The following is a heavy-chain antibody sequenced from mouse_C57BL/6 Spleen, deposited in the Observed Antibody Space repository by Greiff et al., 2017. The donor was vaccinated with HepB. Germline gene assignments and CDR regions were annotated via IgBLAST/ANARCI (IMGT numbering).Heavy chain of an antibody. Sequence: EVKLVESGGDLVKPGGSLKLSCAASGFTFSSYGMSWVRQTPDKRLEWVATISSGASYTYYPDSVKGRFTISRDNAKNTLYLQMSSLKSEDTAMYYCASSWDYWGQGTTLTVAS. V-gene: IGHV5-6*01. CDR1: GFTFSSYG. D-gene: IGHD6-1*01. J-gene: IGHJ2*01. CDR3: ASSWDY. CDR2: ISSGASYT.